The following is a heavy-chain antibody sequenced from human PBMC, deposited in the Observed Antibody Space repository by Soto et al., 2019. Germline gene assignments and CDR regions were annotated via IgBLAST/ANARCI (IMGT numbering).Heavy chain of an antibody. CDR3: TTDTYGDYYWYSDL. J-gene: IGHJ2*01. CDR2: IKSKTDGGTT. CDR1: GFTFSNAW. Sequence: VQLVESGGGLVKPGGSLRLSCAASGFTFSNAWMNWVRQAPGKGLEWVGRIKSKTDGGTTDYAAPVKGRFTISRDDSKNTLYLQMNSLKTEDTAVYYCTTDTYGDYYWYSDLWGRGTLVTVSS. V-gene: IGHV3-15*07. D-gene: IGHD4-17*01.